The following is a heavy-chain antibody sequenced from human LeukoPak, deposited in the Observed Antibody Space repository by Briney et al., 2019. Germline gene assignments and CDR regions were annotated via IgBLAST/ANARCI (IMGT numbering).Heavy chain of an antibody. J-gene: IGHJ4*02. CDR2: IYHSGST. D-gene: IGHD3-3*01. CDR1: GGSISSSSYY. Sequence: PSETLSLTCTVSGGSISSSSYYWSWIRQPPGKGLEWIGYIYHSGSTYYNPSLKSRVTISVDRSKNQFSLKLSSVTAADTAVYYCARGPKGVVPGYWGQGTLVTVSS. V-gene: IGHV4-30-2*01. CDR3: ARGPKGVVPGY.